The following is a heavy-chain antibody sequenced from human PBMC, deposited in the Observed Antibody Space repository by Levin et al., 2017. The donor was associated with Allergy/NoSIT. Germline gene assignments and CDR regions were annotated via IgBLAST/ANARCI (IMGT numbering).Heavy chain of an antibody. Sequence: GESLKISCAASGFTISSNYMSWVRQAPGKGLEWVSVIYSGGSTYYADSVKGRFTISRDNSKNTMYLRMNSLRAEDTAVYYCARVLAYCGGDCSPGGWFDPWGQGTLVTVSS. CDR2: IYSGGST. CDR3: ARVLAYCGGDCSPGGWFDP. D-gene: IGHD2-21*02. V-gene: IGHV3-53*01. J-gene: IGHJ5*02. CDR1: GFTISSNY.